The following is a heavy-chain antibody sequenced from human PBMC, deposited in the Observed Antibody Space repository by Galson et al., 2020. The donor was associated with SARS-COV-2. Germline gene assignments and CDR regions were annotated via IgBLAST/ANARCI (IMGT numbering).Heavy chain of an antibody. Sequence: SETLSLTCTVSGGSISGTDYYWSWIRQAPGKGLEWIAYIYYTGSTHYNPSPKSRVTISVDTSQNQFSLKMKSVTAADTAVYYCARDVGATSYYYYGMDVWGQGTTVTVSS. J-gene: IGHJ6*01. V-gene: IGHV4-30-4*01. CDR3: ARDVGATSYYYYGMDV. CDR2: IYYTGST. CDR1: GGSISGTDYY. D-gene: IGHD1-26*01.